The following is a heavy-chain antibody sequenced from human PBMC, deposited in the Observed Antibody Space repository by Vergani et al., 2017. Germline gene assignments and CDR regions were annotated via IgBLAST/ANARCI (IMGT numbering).Heavy chain of an antibody. CDR1: GGTFSSYA. J-gene: IGHJ4*02. CDR2: IIPIFGTA. CDR3: ASNSDGSGTRPKYYFDY. V-gene: IGHV1-69*01. D-gene: IGHD3-10*01. Sequence: QVQLVQSGAEVKKPGSSVKVSCKASGGTFSSYAISWVRQAPGQGLEWMGGIIPIFGTANYAQKFQGRVTITADESTSTAYMELSSLRSEDTAVYYCASNSDGSGTRPKYYFDYWGQGTLVTVSS.